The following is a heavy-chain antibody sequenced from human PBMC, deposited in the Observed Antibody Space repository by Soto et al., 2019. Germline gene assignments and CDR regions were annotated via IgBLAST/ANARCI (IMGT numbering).Heavy chain of an antibody. CDR2: IKHDGSDK. CDR3: ARGYCSSPTCYANNFDY. V-gene: IGHV3-7*01. CDR1: DSTFRTCG. J-gene: IGHJ4*02. Sequence: EVQLVESGGDWSQPGGSLRLSVEASDSTFRTCGMTWVPRPQGKGLEWVANIKHDGSDKYYMDSVKGRFTISRDNAKNSLYLQMNSLRVEDTAVYYCARGYCSSPTCYANNFDYWGQGTLVTVSS. D-gene: IGHD2-2*01.